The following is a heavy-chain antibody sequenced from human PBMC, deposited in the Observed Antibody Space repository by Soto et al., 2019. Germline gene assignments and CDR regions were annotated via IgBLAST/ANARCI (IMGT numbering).Heavy chain of an antibody. D-gene: IGHD2-15*01. CDR2: IYYSGST. CDR3: ARLPVEKYSFDD. Sequence: SETLSLTCTVSGGSISSYYWSWIRQPPGKGLEWIGYIYYSGSTNYNPSLKSRVTISVDTSKNQFSLKLSSVTAADTAVYYCARLPVEKYSFDDWGQGTLVTV. V-gene: IGHV4-59*01. J-gene: IGHJ4*02. CDR1: GGSISSYY.